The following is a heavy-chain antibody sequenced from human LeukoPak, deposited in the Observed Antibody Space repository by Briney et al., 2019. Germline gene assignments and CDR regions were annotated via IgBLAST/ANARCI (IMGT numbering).Heavy chain of an antibody. CDR2: ISDTGRLS. CDR3: AKGGFRDGYSYAS. J-gene: IGHJ5*02. CDR1: GFTFSSSA. D-gene: IGHD5-24*01. V-gene: IGHV3-23*01. Sequence: GGSLRLSCAASGFTFSSSAMSWVRQAPGKALEWVAAISDTGRLSYCADSVNGRFTISRDNSKNTLSLQMNSLRAADTAVYYCAKGGFRDGYSYASWGQGTLITVSS.